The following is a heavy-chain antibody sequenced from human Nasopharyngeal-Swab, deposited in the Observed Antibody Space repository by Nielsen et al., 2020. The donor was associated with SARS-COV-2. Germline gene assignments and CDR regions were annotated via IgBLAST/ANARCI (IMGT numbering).Heavy chain of an antibody. Sequence: WIRQLPGKGLEWIGEIKQSGSTNYNPSLKRRVTIPEDTSKNQFSQKLRSVTAAGTAVYYCARGTVYYYDSSGYYYYYYYGMDVWGQGTTVTVSS. V-gene: IGHV4-34*01. J-gene: IGHJ6*02. D-gene: IGHD3-22*01. CDR3: ARGTVYYYDSSGYYYYYYYGMDV. CDR2: IKQSGST.